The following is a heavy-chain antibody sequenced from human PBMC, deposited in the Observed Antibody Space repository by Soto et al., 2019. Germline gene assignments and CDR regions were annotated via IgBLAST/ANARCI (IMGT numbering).Heavy chain of an antibody. D-gene: IGHD1-26*01. CDR1: GGSISSSNW. J-gene: IGHJ4*02. Sequence: PSETLSLTCAVSGGSISSSNWWSWVRQPPGKGLEWIGEIYHSGSTNYNPSLKSRVTISVDKSKNQFSLKLSSVTAADTAVYYYARDGLGWDGYSDYWGQGTLVTVSS. CDR2: IYHSGST. CDR3: ARDGLGWDGYSDY. V-gene: IGHV4-4*02.